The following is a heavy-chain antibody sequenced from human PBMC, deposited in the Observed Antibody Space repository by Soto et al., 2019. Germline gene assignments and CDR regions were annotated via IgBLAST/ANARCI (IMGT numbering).Heavy chain of an antibody. V-gene: IGHV3-73*02. D-gene: IGHD6-19*01. Sequence: EVQLVESGGGLVQPGGSLKLSCAASGFTFSGSAMHWVRQASGKGLEWVGRIRSKANSYATAYAASVKGRFTISRDDSKNTAYLQMNSLKTEDTAVYYCARDRAVHGYWGQGILVTVSS. CDR3: ARDRAVHGY. CDR1: GFTFSGSA. J-gene: IGHJ4*02. CDR2: IRSKANSYAT.